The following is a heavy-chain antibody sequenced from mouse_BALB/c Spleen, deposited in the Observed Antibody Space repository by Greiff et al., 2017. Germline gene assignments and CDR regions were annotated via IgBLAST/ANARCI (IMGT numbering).Heavy chain of an antibody. CDR3: AREGNYGNFWFAY. V-gene: IGHV5-17*02. CDR2: ISSGSSTI. CDR1: GFTFSSFG. Sequence: EVQLVESGGGLVQPGGSRKLSCAASGFTFSSFGMHWVRQAPEKGLEWVAYISSGSSTIYYADTVKGRFTISRDNPKNTLFLQMTSLRSEDTAMYYCAREGNYGNFWFAYWGQGTLVTVSA. J-gene: IGHJ3*01. D-gene: IGHD2-1*01.